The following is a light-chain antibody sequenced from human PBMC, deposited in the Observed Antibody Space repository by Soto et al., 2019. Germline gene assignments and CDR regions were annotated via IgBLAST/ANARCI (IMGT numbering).Light chain of an antibody. CDR3: QQSYDHPLT. CDR1: QSIRSN. CDR2: GAS. V-gene: IGKV1-39*01. J-gene: IGKJ5*01. Sequence: DIQVTQSPSSLSASVGDRVSITCRASQSIRSNVNWFQQKPGEVPKILIYGASNLQSGVPSRFSGSGTGTDFTLIISNVQPEDFATYYCQQSYDHPLTFGQGTRLEI.